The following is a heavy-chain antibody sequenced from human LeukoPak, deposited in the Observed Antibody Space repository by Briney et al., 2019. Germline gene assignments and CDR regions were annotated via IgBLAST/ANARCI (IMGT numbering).Heavy chain of an antibody. D-gene: IGHD5-18*01. CDR3: ARHTYGYDLYYFDY. CDR2: IYHSGSA. CDR1: GGSISSNTYY. J-gene: IGHJ4*02. Sequence: PSETLSLTCTVSGGSISSNTYYWGWIRQPPGKGLEWIGSIYHSGSAYYNPSLKSRVTISIDTSKNQMSLRVNSVTAADTAVYYCARHTYGYDLYYFDYWGQGTLVTVSS. V-gene: IGHV4-39*01.